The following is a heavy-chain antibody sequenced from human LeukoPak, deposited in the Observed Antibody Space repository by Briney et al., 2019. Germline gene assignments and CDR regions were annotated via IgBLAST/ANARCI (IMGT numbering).Heavy chain of an antibody. CDR2: ISAYNGNT. Sequence: ASVKVSCKTSGYTFTNYDINWVRQAPGQGLEWMGWISAYNGNTNYAQKLQGRVTMTTDTSTSTAYMELRSLRSDDTAVYYCAREVDTAMVLGVGTFDYWGQGTLVTVSS. V-gene: IGHV1-18*01. J-gene: IGHJ4*02. CDR1: GYTFTNYD. D-gene: IGHD5-18*01. CDR3: AREVDTAMVLGVGTFDY.